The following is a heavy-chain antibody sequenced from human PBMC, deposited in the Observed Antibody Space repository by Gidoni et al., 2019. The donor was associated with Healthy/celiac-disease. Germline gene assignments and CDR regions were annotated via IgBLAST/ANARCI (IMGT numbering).Heavy chain of an antibody. CDR1: GSTFSSYA. Sequence: EVQLLASGGGVVQPGGSLSLSCAASGSTFSSYAMGWVRQAPGKGLEWVSAISGSGGSTYYADSVKGRFTISRDNSKNTLYLQMNSLRAEDTAVYYCAKREGRFLEWLLLDYWGQGTLVTVSS. J-gene: IGHJ4*02. CDR3: AKREGRFLEWLLLDY. CDR2: ISGSGGST. V-gene: IGHV3-23*01. D-gene: IGHD3-3*01.